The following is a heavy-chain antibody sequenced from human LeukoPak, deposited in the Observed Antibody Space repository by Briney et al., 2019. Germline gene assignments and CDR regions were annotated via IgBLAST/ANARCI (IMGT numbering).Heavy chain of an antibody. CDR1: GGSVSSGSYY. CDR2: VYYSGST. D-gene: IGHD3-22*01. CDR3: ARSPIVYDSSGYYYYLPDY. J-gene: IGHJ4*02. Sequence: SETLSLTCTVSGGSVSSGSYYWSWIRQSPGKGLEWIGYVYYSGSTNYNPSLKSRVTISVDTSKNQFSLKLSSVTAADTAVYYCARSPIVYDSSGYYYYLPDYWGQGTLVTVSS. V-gene: IGHV4-61*01.